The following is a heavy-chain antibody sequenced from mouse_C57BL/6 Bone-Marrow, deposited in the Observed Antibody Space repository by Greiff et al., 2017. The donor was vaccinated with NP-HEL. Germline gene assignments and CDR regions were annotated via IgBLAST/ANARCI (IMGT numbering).Heavy chain of an antibody. J-gene: IGHJ3*01. CDR3: ARHPYDAAY. Sequence: EVQVVESGGGLVKPGGSLKLSCAASGFTFSSYTMSWVRQTPEKRLEWVATISGGGGNTYYPDSVKGRFTISRDNAKNTLYLQMSSLRSEDTALYYCARHPYDAAYWGQGTLVTVSA. V-gene: IGHV5-9*01. CDR2: ISGGGGNT. D-gene: IGHD2-12*01. CDR1: GFTFSSYT.